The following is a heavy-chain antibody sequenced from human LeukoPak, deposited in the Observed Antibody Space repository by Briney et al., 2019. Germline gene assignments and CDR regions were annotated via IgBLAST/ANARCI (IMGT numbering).Heavy chain of an antibody. Sequence: SVKVSCKASGGTFSSYAISCVRQAPGQGLEWMGGIIPIFGTANYAQKFQGRVTITTDESTSTAYMELSSLRSEDTAVYYCANFDYSNYGVDWFDPWGQGTLVTVSS. CDR3: ANFDYSNYGVDWFDP. CDR2: IIPIFGTA. D-gene: IGHD4-11*01. CDR1: GGTFSSYA. V-gene: IGHV1-69*05. J-gene: IGHJ5*02.